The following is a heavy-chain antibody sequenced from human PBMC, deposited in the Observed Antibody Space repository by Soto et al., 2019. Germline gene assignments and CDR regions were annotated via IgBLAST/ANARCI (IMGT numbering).Heavy chain of an antibody. CDR3: AKAQTATYYDILTGPDY. CDR2: IYNDGSIK. CDR1: GFTFSGYW. J-gene: IGHJ4*02. V-gene: IGHV3-74*03. Sequence: PGGSLRLSCAASGFTFSGYWMHWVRQAPGKGLEWVAVIYNDGSIKTYADSVKGRFTISRDNSKNTLYLQMGSLRAEDTAVYYCAKAQTATYYDILTGPDYWGQGTLVTVSS. D-gene: IGHD3-9*01.